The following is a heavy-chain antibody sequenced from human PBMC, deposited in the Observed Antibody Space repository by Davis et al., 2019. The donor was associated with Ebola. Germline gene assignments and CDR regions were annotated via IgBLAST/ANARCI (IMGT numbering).Heavy chain of an antibody. CDR3: ARGVLRYFDWLLDYYGMDV. D-gene: IGHD3-9*01. Sequence: LETLSLTCAVYGGSFSGYYWSWIRQPPGKGLEWIGEINHSGSTNYNPSHKSRVTISVDTSKNQFSLKLSSVTAADTAVYYCARGVLRYFDWLLDYYGMDVWGQGTTVTVSS. CDR2: INHSGST. V-gene: IGHV4-34*01. J-gene: IGHJ6*02. CDR1: GGSFSGYY.